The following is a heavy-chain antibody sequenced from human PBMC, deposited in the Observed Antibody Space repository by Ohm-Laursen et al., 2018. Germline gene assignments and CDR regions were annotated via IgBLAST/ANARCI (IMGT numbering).Heavy chain of an antibody. V-gene: IGHV3-9*01. CDR1: GSTFDVYA. D-gene: IGHD2-15*01. Sequence: SLRLSRAASGSTFDVYAMHCVRQAPGPGLEWVSGISWNSGSIGYADSVKGRFTISRDNAKNSLYLQMNSLRAEDTALYYCAKDIEGYCSGIQGGGQGTLVTVSS. J-gene: IGHJ4*02. CDR2: ISWNSGSI. CDR3: AKDIEGYCSGIQG.